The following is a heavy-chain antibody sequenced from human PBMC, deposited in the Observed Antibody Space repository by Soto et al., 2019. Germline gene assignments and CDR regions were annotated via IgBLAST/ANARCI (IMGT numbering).Heavy chain of an antibody. D-gene: IGHD2-2*01. Sequence: ASVKVSCKASGGTFSSYAISWVRQAPGQGLEWMGGIIPIFGTANYAQKFQGRVTITADESTSTAYMELSSLRSEDTAVYYCARGPPDIVVVPAATHFDYWGQGXLVTVSS. V-gene: IGHV1-69*13. CDR3: ARGPPDIVVVPAATHFDY. CDR1: GGTFSSYA. J-gene: IGHJ4*02. CDR2: IIPIFGTA.